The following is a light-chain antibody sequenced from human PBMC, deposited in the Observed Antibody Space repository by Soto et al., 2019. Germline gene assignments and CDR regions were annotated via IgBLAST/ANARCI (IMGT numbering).Light chain of an antibody. Sequence: QSVLTQPPSASGTPGQRVTISCSGSSSNIGSNYVYWYQQLPGTAPKLLIYRNKQRPSGVPDRFSGSKSGTSASLAISGLRSGDEADYYCAAWDDSLRGVVFGGGTKVTVL. CDR2: RNK. CDR3: AAWDDSLRGVV. J-gene: IGLJ2*01. V-gene: IGLV1-47*01. CDR1: SSNIGSNY.